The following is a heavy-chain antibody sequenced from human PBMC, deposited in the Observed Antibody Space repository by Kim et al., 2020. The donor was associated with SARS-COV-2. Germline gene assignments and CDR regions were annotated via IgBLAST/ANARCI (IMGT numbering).Heavy chain of an antibody. D-gene: IGHD3-3*01. CDR1: GFTFSSYS. CDR3: ARPITIFGGGWGMDV. Sequence: GGSLRLSCAASGFTFSSYSMNWVRQAPGKGLEWVSSISSSSSYIYYADSVKGRFTISRDNAKNSLYLQMNSLRAEDTAVYYCARPITIFGGGWGMDVWGQGTTVTVSS. CDR2: ISSSSSYI. J-gene: IGHJ6*02. V-gene: IGHV3-21*01.